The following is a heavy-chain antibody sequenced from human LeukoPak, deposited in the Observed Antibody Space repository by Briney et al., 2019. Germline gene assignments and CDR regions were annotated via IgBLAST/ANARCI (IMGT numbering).Heavy chain of an antibody. CDR2: ISSSGSAI. J-gene: IGHJ6*03. Sequence: GGSLRLSCAASGFTFSDYYMSWIRQAPGKGLEWVSYISSSGSAIYYADSVKGRFTISRDNAKNSLYLQMNSLRAEDTAVYYCARDQGTWDYYYYMDVWGKGTTVTVSS. V-gene: IGHV3-11*04. D-gene: IGHD1-1*01. CDR3: ARDQGTWDYYYYMDV. CDR1: GFTFSDYY.